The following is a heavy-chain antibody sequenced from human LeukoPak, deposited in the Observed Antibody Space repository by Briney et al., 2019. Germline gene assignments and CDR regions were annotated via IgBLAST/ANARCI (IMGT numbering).Heavy chain of an antibody. V-gene: IGHV4-4*07. J-gene: IGHJ4*02. CDR1: GGSISGYF. CDR2: IYSSGSN. D-gene: IGHD5-12*01. CDR3: AREPTSGREPTSGRPLDY. Sequence: SETLSLTCTVTGGSISGYFWSWIRQPAGKGLEWIGRIYSSGSNNYNPSLKSRVTMSLDTSKNHLSLNLSSVTAADTAVYYCAREPTSGREPTSGRPLDYWGQGTLVTVSS.